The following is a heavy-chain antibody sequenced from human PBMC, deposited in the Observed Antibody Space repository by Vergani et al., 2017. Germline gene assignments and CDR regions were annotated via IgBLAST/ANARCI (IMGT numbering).Heavy chain of an antibody. J-gene: IGHJ4*02. V-gene: IGHV1-18*01. CDR3: ARDGCIVVTSQPYYFDY. CDR2: ISAYNGNT. D-gene: IGHD2-21*01. CDR1: GYTFTSYG. Sequence: QVQLVQSGAEVKKPGASVKVSCKASGYTFTSYGISWVRQAPGQGLEWMGGISAYNGNTNYAQKLQGSVTMTTDTSTSTAYMELRRLRSDDTALYYCARDGCIVVTSQPYYFDYWGQGTLVTVSS.